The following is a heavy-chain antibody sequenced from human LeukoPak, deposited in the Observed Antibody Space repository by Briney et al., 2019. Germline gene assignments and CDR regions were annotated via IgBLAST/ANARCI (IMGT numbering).Heavy chain of an antibody. CDR2: INPNSGFT. CDR3: ARLADCSSSSCRSFGY. CDR1: GYPFTVYY. J-gene: IGHJ4*02. D-gene: IGHD2-2*01. Sequence: ASVKVSCKASGYPFTVYYLHWVRQAPGQGLEWMGWINPNSGFTNYAQKFQGRVTMTRDTSISTAYMELSRLRSDDTAVYYCARLADCSSSSCRSFGYWGQGTLVTVSS. V-gene: IGHV1-2*02.